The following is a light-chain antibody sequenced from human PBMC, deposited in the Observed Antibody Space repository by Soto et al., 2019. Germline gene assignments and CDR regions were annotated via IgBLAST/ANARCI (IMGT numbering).Light chain of an antibody. V-gene: IGKV3-20*01. J-gene: IGKJ5*01. CDR1: QSLTTRY. CDR3: QQYGTSPT. Sequence: EIGLTQSPGTLSLFPGERATLSCRASQSLTTRYLAWYQQKPGQAPRLLIFGASSWATGIPDRFSGSGSGQDLTLTIRRLEPEDFAVYYCQQYGTSPTFGQGTRLEIK. CDR2: GAS.